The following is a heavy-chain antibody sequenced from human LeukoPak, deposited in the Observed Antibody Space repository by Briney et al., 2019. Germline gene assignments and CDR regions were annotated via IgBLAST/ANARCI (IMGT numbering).Heavy chain of an antibody. CDR1: GGSISGYY. V-gene: IGHV4-59*01. CDR2: IYYSGTT. CDR3: ARGGRTEYGNSHFDH. Sequence: SETLSLTCTVSGGSISGYYWSWIRQPPGKGLEWIGYIYYSGTTKYDPSLKSRVTISVDSSKNQFLLKLNSVTAADTAVYYCARGGRTEYGNSHFDHWGQGTLVTVPS. J-gene: IGHJ4*02. D-gene: IGHD4-11*01.